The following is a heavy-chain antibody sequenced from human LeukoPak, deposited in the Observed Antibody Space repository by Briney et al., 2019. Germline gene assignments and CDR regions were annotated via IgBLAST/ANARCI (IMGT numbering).Heavy chain of an antibody. Sequence: GGSLRLSCVASGFIFSDYDMPWVRQAPGKGLEWVSHIGTGVDTHFSDSVKGRFAISRDNARNSLYLQINCLRAEDTAIYYCARDRRADYGRNNDAFDLWGHGTVVTVSS. CDR2: IGTGVDT. CDR3: ARDRRADYGRNNDAFDL. D-gene: IGHD4-23*01. CDR1: GFIFSDYD. J-gene: IGHJ3*01. V-gene: IGHV3-13*01.